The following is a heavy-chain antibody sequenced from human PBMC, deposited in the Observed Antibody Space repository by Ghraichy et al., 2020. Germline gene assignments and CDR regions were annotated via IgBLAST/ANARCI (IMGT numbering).Heavy chain of an antibody. CDR1: GFTGSSSV. J-gene: IGHJ5*02. CDR2: IHFGDADT. D-gene: IGHD2-15*01. Sequence: ESLNISCAASGFTGSSSVMSWVRQAPGKGLEWVSDIHFGDADTFYADSVRGRFTISRDNSNNTLFLHMNSLGVEDTAVYYCTKTISYCSGGRCYSGWFDPWGQGTLVTVSS. V-gene: IGHV3-23*01. CDR3: TKTISYCSGGRCYSGWFDP.